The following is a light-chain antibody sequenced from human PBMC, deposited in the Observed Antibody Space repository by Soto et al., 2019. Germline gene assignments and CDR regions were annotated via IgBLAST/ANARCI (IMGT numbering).Light chain of an antibody. J-gene: IGKJ1*01. CDR2: GAS. CDR1: QSVSSN. V-gene: IGKV3-15*01. CDR3: QKYSIWPPGT. Sequence: EIVMTQSPATLSVSPGERATLSCRASQSVSSNLAWYQQKPGQAPRLLIYGASTRATGIPARFSGSGSGTEFTLTISRLQSEDFAVYYCQKYSIWPPGTFGQGTKVEVE.